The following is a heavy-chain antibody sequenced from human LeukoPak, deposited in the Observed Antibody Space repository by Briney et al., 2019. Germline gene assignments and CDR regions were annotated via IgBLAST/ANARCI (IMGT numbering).Heavy chain of an antibody. Sequence: GGSLRLSCAASGFTFSNAWMSWVRQAPGKGLEWVGRIKSKTDGGTTDYAAPVKGRFTISRDDSKNTLYLQMNSLKTEDTAVYYCTTGAYCSSTSCLFDYWGQGTLVTVSS. CDR1: GFTFSNAW. CDR2: IKSKTDGGTT. J-gene: IGHJ4*02. D-gene: IGHD2-2*01. V-gene: IGHV3-15*01. CDR3: TTGAYCSSTSCLFDY.